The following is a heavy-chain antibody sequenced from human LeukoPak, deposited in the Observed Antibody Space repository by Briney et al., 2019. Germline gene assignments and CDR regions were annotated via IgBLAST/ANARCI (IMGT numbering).Heavy chain of an antibody. CDR1: GFTFSSYG. D-gene: IGHD1-26*01. Sequence: GGSLRLSCAASGFTFSSYGMHWVRQAPGKGLEWVAVISYDGSNKYYADSVKGRFTISRDNSKNTLYLQMNSLRAEDTAVYYCAKGALGMGATFFYDYWGQGTLVTVSS. J-gene: IGHJ4*02. CDR2: ISYDGSNK. V-gene: IGHV3-30*18. CDR3: AKGALGMGATFFYDY.